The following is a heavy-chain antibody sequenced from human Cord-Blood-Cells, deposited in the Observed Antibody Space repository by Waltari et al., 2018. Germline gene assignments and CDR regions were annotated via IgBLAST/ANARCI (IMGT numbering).Heavy chain of an antibody. CDR2: IYYSGST. Sequence: QVQLQESGPGLVKPSETLSLTCTVSGGSISSYYWSWIRQPPGKGLEWIGYIYYSGSTNYTPPLKSRVTISVDTSKNQFSLKLSSVTAADTAVYYCARSAGYSSSWYYFDYWGQGTLVTVSS. J-gene: IGHJ4*02. D-gene: IGHD6-13*01. CDR1: GGSISSYY. V-gene: IGHV4-59*08. CDR3: ARSAGYSSSWYYFDY.